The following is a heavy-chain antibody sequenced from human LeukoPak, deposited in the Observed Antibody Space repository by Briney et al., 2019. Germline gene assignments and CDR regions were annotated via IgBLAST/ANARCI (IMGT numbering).Heavy chain of an antibody. D-gene: IGHD3-3*01. Sequence: SETLSLTCTVSGGSISSDYWSWLRQPPGKGLEWIGYIYYSGSTNYNTSPKSRVTISVDTSKNPFSLKLSSVTAAHTAGYYCARDTRSGVDWFDPWGQGTLVTVSS. CDR3: ARDTRSGVDWFDP. CDR2: IYYSGST. CDR1: GGSISSDY. V-gene: IGHV4-59*12. J-gene: IGHJ5*02.